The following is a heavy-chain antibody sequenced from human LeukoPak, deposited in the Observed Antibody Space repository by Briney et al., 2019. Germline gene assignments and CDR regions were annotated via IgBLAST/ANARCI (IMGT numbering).Heavy chain of an antibody. V-gene: IGHV3-48*03. Sequence: GGSLRLSCAGSGFTFRIYAMSWVRQAPGKGLEWVSYISSSGTTIYYADSVKGRFTISRDNAKNSLYLQMNNLSAGDTAVYYCVTTDTVTTRGWFDPWGQGTLVTVSS. CDR2: ISSSGTTI. D-gene: IGHD4-17*01. CDR3: VTTDTVTTRGWFDP. CDR1: GFTFRIYA. J-gene: IGHJ5*02.